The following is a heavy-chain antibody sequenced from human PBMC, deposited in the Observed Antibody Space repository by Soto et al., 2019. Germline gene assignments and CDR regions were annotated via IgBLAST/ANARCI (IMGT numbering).Heavy chain of an antibody. Sequence: GGSLRLSCAASGFTFSSYWMSWVRQAPGKGLEWVANIKQDGSEKYYVDSVKGRFTISRDNAKNSLYLQMISLRAEDTAEYDCARVEVFGPIDYWGQGTLVTVSS. V-gene: IGHV3-7*01. CDR2: IKQDGSEK. J-gene: IGHJ4*02. CDR1: GFTFSSYW. CDR3: ARVEVFGPIDY. D-gene: IGHD3-3*01.